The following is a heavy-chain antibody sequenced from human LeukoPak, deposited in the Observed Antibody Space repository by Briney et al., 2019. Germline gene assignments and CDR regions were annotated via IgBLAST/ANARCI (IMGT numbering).Heavy chain of an antibody. CDR3: ARHYSSSWYGFDP. Sequence: KASETLSLTCTVSGGSISSSYWSWIRQPPGKGREWIGYIYYSGSTNYNPSLKSRVTISVDTSKNQFSLKLSSVTAADTAVYYCARHYSSSWYGFDPWGQGTLVTVSS. CDR2: IYYSGST. V-gene: IGHV4-59*08. CDR1: GGSISSSY. D-gene: IGHD6-13*01. J-gene: IGHJ5*02.